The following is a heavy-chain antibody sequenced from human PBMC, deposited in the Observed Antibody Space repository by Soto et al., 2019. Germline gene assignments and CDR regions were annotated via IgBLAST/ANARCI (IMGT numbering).Heavy chain of an antibody. J-gene: IGHJ6*02. Sequence: GGSLRLSCSASGFTFSSYAMHWVRQAPGKGLEYVSAISSNGGSTYYADSVKGRFTISRDNSKNTLYLQMSSLRAEDTAVYYCVINSRGRYQLPNHLNYYYYYGMDVWGQGTTVTVSS. V-gene: IGHV3-64D*06. CDR1: GFTFSSYA. CDR2: ISSNGGST. CDR3: VINSRGRYQLPNHLNYYYYYGMDV. D-gene: IGHD2-2*01.